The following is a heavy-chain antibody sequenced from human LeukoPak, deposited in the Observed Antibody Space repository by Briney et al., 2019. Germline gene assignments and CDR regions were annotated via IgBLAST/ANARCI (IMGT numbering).Heavy chain of an antibody. CDR3: AKGPTPFDY. CDR2: ISYDGSNK. D-gene: IGHD2-15*01. J-gene: IGHJ4*02. V-gene: IGHV3-30*18. CDR1: GFTFSSYG. Sequence: PGGSLRLSCAASGFTFSSYGMHWVRKAPGKGLEWVAVISYDGSNKYYADSVKGRFTISRDNSKNTLYLQMNSLRAEDTAVYYCAKGPTPFDYWGQGTLVTVSS.